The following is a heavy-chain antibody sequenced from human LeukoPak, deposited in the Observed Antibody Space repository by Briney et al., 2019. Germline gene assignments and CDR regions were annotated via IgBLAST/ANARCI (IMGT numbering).Heavy chain of an antibody. V-gene: IGHV3-53*01. CDR3: ARGRVETAMPRGHYGMDV. Sequence: GGSLRLSCAASGFTVSSNYMTWVRQAPGKGLEWVSVIYSGGSTYYADSVKGRFTISRDNSKNTLYLQMDSLRAEDTAVYYCARGRVETAMPRGHYGMDVWGQGTTVTVSS. J-gene: IGHJ6*02. D-gene: IGHD5-18*01. CDR2: IYSGGST. CDR1: GFTVSSNY.